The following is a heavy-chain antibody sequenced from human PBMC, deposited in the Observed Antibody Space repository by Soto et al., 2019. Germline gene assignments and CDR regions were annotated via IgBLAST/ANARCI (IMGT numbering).Heavy chain of an antibody. CDR2: IYWDDDK. J-gene: IGHJ4*02. CDR3: ARESRRFFDC. CDR1: GFSLSTTGVG. D-gene: IGHD2-2*01. V-gene: IGHV2-5*02. Sequence: QITLKESGPTLVNPTQTLTLTCTFSGFSLSTTGVGVGWIRQPPGKALEWLAIIYWDDDKRYSPSLKSRLTITKDTSNTQVVLTMTNMDPVDTATYDGARESRRFFDCWGQGTLVTVSS.